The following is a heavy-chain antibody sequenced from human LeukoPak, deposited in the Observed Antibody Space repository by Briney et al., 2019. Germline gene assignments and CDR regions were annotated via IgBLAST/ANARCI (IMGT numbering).Heavy chain of an antibody. V-gene: IGHV3-23*01. CDR2: ISGRGGST. CDR3: AKSRSGWYYSSY. J-gene: IGHJ4*02. Sequence: RGSLRLSCAASGFTFSSYAMSWVRQAPRKGLEWVSVISGRGGSTDYADSVKGRFTISRDNSKNTLYLQMNSLRAGDTAVYYCAKSRSGWYYSSYWGQGTLVTVSS. CDR1: GFTFSSYA. D-gene: IGHD6-19*01.